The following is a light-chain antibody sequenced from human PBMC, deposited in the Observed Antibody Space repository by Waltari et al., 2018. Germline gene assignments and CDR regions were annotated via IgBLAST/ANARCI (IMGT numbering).Light chain of an antibody. CDR3: SSYTSSSLYV. CDR1: SSDVGGYNY. J-gene: IGLJ1*01. V-gene: IGLV2-14*03. Sequence: QSALTQPASVSGSPGQSITISCTGTSSDVGGYNYFSWYQQYPGKAPKLVIYDVSNRPSGASNRFSGSKSGNTASLIISGLQAEDEADYYCSSYTSSSLYVFGTGTKVTVL. CDR2: DVS.